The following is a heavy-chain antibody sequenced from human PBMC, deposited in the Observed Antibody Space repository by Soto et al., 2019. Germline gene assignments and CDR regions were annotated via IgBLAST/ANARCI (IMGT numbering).Heavy chain of an antibody. D-gene: IGHD2-2*01. Sequence: ASVKVSCKASGYTFTSYYMHWVRQAPGQGLEWMGIINPSGGSTSYAQKFQGRVTMTRDTSTSTVYMELSSLRSEDTAVYYCARDIVVVPAAQYYFDYWGQGTLVTVSS. CDR2: INPSGGST. CDR3: ARDIVVVPAAQYYFDY. CDR1: GYTFTSYY. V-gene: IGHV1-46*03. J-gene: IGHJ4*02.